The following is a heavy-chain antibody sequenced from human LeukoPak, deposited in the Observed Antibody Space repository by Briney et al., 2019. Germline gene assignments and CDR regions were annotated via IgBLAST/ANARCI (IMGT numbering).Heavy chain of an antibody. V-gene: IGHV4-59*01. CDR2: IYYSGST. D-gene: IGHD3-22*01. CDR1: GGSISSYY. CDR3: ARDRYYDSSGYFDY. J-gene: IGHJ4*02. Sequence: SETLSLTCTVSGGSISSYYWSWIRQPPGKGLEWIGYIYYSGSTNYNPYLKSGVTISVDTSKNQISLKLSSVTAADTAVYYCARDRYYDSSGYFDYWGQGTLVTVSS.